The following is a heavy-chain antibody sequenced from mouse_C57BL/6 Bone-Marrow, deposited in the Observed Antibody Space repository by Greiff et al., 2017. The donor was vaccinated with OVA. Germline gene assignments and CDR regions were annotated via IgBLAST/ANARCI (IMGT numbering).Heavy chain of an antibody. CDR1: GFTFSDYY. CDR2: INYDGSST. J-gene: IGHJ2*01. V-gene: IGHV5-16*01. Sequence: EVKLVESEGGLVQPGSSMKLSCTASGFTFSDYYMAWVRQVPEKGLEWVANINYDGSSTYYLDSLKSRFIISRDNAKNILYLQMSSLKSEDTATYYCARGQRNFDYWGQGTTLTVSS. D-gene: IGHD3-2*01. CDR3: ARGQRNFDY.